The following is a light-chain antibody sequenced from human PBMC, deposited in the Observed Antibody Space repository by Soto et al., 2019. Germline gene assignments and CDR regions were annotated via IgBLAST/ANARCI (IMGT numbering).Light chain of an antibody. J-gene: IGKJ2*01. V-gene: IGKV3-15*01. CDR2: GAS. CDR3: QQYQQWPFYT. CDR1: RSVASN. Sequence: EVVMTQSPATLSVSPGERATLSCRASRSVASNLAWYQHKPGQGPRLLLYGASTRASGIAARFSGSGSGTEFTLTISSLQPEDFAVYYCQQYQQWPFYTFGQGTKLEIK.